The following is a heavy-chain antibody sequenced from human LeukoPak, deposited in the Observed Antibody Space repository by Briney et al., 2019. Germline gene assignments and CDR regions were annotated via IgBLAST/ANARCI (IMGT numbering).Heavy chain of an antibody. V-gene: IGHV3-23*01. J-gene: IGHJ6*03. Sequence: GGSLRLSCVASGFTFSSYAMSWVRQAPGKGLEWVSAISGSGGSTYYADSVKGRFTISRDNSKNTLYLQMNSLRAEDTAVYYCAKGDGEQWLAYYYYYMDVWGKGTTVTVSS. CDR1: GFTFSSYA. CDR2: ISGSGGST. D-gene: IGHD6-19*01. CDR3: AKGDGEQWLAYYYYYMDV.